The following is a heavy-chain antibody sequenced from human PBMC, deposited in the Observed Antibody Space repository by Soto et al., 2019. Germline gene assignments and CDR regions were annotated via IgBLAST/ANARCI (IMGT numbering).Heavy chain of an antibody. CDR3: ARVPDR. CDR1: GGSISSNTFY. Sequence: SETLSLTCAVSGGSISSNTFYWGWIRQPPGKGLESIANIYYDGSTYYNPSLKSRVTISLDTSKNQFSLKLSSVTAADTAVYYCARVPDRWGQGTLVTVSS. V-gene: IGHV4-39*07. J-gene: IGHJ5*02. D-gene: IGHD2-2*01. CDR2: IYYDGST.